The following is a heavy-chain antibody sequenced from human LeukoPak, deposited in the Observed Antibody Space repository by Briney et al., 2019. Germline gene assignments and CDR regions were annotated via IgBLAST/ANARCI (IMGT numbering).Heavy chain of an antibody. CDR3: ARLYCGGDCYINYFDY. CDR1: GFTFSSYS. J-gene: IGHJ4*02. CDR2: ISSSSSYI. V-gene: IGHV3-21*01. Sequence: GGSLRLSCAASGFTFSSYSMNWVRQAPGKGLEWVSSISSSSSYIYYADSVKGRFTISRDNAKNSLYLQMNSLRAEDTAVYYCARLYCGGDCYINYFDYWGQGTLVTVSS. D-gene: IGHD2-21*02.